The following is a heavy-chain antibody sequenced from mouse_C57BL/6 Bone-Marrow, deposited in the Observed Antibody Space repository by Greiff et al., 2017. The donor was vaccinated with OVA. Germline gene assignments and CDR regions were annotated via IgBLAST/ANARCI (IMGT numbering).Heavy chain of an antibody. CDR3: ARDYYGSSEAY. D-gene: IGHD1-1*01. CDR1: GFTFSSYG. CDR2: ISSGGSYT. Sequence: EVQLQESGGDLVKPGGSLKLSCAASGFTFSSYGMSWVRQTPDKRLEWVATISSGGSYTYYPDSVKGRFTISRDNAKNTLYLQMSSLKSEDTAMYYCARDYYGSSEAYWGQGTLVTVSA. V-gene: IGHV5-6*01. J-gene: IGHJ3*01.